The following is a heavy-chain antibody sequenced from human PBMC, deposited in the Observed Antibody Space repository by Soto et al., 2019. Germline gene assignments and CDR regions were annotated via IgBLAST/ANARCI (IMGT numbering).Heavy chain of an antibody. V-gene: IGHV3-23*01. J-gene: IGHJ4*02. CDR3: AKGGATIFGVVTESDY. CDR2: ISGSGGST. Sequence: GGSLRLSCAASGFTFSSYAMSWVRQAPGKGLEWVSAISGSGGSTYYADSVKGRFTISRDNSKNTLYLQMNSLRAEDTAVYYCAKGGATIFGVVTESDYWGQGTLVTVSS. D-gene: IGHD3-3*01. CDR1: GFTFSSYA.